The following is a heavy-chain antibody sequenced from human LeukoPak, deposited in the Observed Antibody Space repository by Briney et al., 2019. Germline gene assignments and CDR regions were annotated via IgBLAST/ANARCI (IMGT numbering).Heavy chain of an antibody. CDR2: IRYDGSNK. D-gene: IGHD3-22*01. V-gene: IGHV3-30*02. Sequence: GGSLRLSCAASGFTFSSYGMHWVRQAPGKGLEWVAFIRYDGSNKYYADSVKGRFTISRDNSKNTLYLQMNSLRAEDTAVHYCARVYYYDSSGYLNPLDYWGQGTLVTVSS. J-gene: IGHJ4*02. CDR1: GFTFSSYG. CDR3: ARVYYYDSSGYLNPLDY.